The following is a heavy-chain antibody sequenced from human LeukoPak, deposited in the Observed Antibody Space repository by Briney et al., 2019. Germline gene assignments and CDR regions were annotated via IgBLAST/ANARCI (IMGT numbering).Heavy chain of an antibody. J-gene: IGHJ4*02. V-gene: IGHV4-59*01. Sequence: SETLSIPCTVTGGPISIYYGGWMRHPPGKGLEGLGYIYYSGRPNYNTSLKSRVTISVDTSMHQFSLKLSSVTAADTAVYYCARVPRSGWFPFDNWGQGTLVTVSS. CDR2: IYYSGRP. D-gene: IGHD6-19*01. CDR3: ARVPRSGWFPFDN. CDR1: GGPISIYY.